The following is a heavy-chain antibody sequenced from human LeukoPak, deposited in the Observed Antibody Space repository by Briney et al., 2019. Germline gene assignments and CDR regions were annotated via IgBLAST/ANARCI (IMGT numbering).Heavy chain of an antibody. CDR3: ARLRLGIHYKRELVFYF. CDR1: GCGFTSYW. V-gene: IGHV5-51*01. CDR2: IYSAVSYI. D-gene: IGHD7-27*01. Sequence: GEALQISSKGSGCGFTSYWIGWGRPKAGKGGEWMGIIYSAVSYIRYSPSFQRHVTISAPNSITTAYLHWNILNASHTAMYYCARLRLGIHYKRELVFYFWGQGTLVTVSS. J-gene: IGHJ4*02.